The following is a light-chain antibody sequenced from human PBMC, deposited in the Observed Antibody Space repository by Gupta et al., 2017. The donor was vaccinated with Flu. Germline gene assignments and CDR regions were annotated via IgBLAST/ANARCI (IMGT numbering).Light chain of an antibody. Sequence: STLSASVGDRVTITCRASQSINNWFAWYQQKPGKAPKLLIYKASSLRSGVPSRFSGSGSGTEFSLTISSLQPDDFAIYYCHQYNSYSPETFGQGTKLEIK. V-gene: IGKV1-5*03. CDR2: KAS. CDR3: HQYNSYSPET. CDR1: QSINNW. J-gene: IGKJ2*01.